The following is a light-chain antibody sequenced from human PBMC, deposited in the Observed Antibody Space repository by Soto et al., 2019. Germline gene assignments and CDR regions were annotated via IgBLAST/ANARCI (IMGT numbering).Light chain of an antibody. Sequence: DIQMTQSPSFLSASVGDRVTMTCQASHDISNSLNWYQQKQGKPPKLLIYDASYVEIGVPSRFRGSGSGTDFTLTINNLQPEDIATYYCQQFDSLIFTFGPGTTVDLK. CDR2: DAS. CDR1: HDISNS. CDR3: QQFDSLIFT. J-gene: IGKJ3*01. V-gene: IGKV1-33*01.